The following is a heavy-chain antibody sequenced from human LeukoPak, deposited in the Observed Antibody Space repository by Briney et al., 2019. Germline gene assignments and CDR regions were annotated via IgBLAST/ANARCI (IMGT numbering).Heavy chain of an antibody. CDR1: GFTFSSYW. Sequence: PGGSLRLSCAASGFTFSSYWVHWVRQAPGKGLVWVSRINSDGSSTSYADSVKGRFTISRDNAKNTLYLQMNSLRAEDTAVYYCASLPWKGSGWYTDAFDIWGQGTMVTVSS. CDR2: INSDGSST. V-gene: IGHV3-74*01. D-gene: IGHD6-19*01. CDR3: ASLPWKGSGWYTDAFDI. J-gene: IGHJ3*02.